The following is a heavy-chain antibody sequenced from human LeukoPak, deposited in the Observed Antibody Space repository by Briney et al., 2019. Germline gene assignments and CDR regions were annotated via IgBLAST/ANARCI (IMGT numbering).Heavy chain of an antibody. CDR2: IWYDGGNE. J-gene: IGHJ4*02. CDR1: GFTFSTYG. D-gene: IGHD6-6*01. V-gene: IGHV3-33*01. Sequence: PGGSLRLSCAASGFTFSTYGIHWVRQAPGKGLEWVAVIWYDGGNEYYADSVKGRFAISRDNSKNTLYLQMNSLTAEDTAVYYCAREEGSRSAGFDNWGQGTLVTVSS. CDR3: AREEGSRSAGFDN.